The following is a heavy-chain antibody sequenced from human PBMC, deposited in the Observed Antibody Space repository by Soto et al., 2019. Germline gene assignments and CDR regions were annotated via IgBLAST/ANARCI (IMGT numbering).Heavy chain of an antibody. D-gene: IGHD3-3*01. Sequence: QVQLQESGPGLVKPSQTLSLTCTVSGGSISSGGSDWSWIRQHPGKGMEWIGYIDYSGSTYYNPSLKSRVTISVDTSKNQFSLKLSSVTAADTAVYYCARGAYYDFWSGYHHNWFDPWGQGTLVTVSS. CDR3: ARGAYYDFWSGYHHNWFDP. CDR2: IDYSGST. V-gene: IGHV4-31*03. J-gene: IGHJ5*02. CDR1: GGSISSGGSD.